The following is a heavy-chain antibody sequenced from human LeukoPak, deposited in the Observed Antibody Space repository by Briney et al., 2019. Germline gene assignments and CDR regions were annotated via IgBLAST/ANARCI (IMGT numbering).Heavy chain of an antibody. J-gene: IGHJ4*02. V-gene: IGHV1-2*02. CDR2: INPNSGDT. Sequence: GASVKVSCTASEYSFTGYYMHWVRQAPGQGLEWMEWINPNSGDTNYAQKFQGRVTITADESTSTAYMELSSLRSEDTAVYYCAREYYYDSSGYYYWGQGTLVTVSS. CDR3: AREYYYDSSGYYY. CDR1: EYSFTGYY. D-gene: IGHD3-22*01.